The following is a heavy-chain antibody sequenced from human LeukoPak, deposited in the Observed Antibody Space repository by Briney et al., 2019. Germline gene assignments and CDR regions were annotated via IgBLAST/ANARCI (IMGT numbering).Heavy chain of an antibody. V-gene: IGHV3-43D*03. Sequence: PGGSLRLSCAASGFTFDGYAMHWVRQAPGKGLEWVSLISWDGGSTYYSDSVKGRFTISRDNSKNSLYLQMNSLRAEDTALYYCAKDVGYSYGYGLIDYWGQGTLVTVSS. CDR2: ISWDGGST. D-gene: IGHD5-18*01. CDR1: GFTFDGYA. CDR3: AKDVGYSYGYGLIDY. J-gene: IGHJ4*02.